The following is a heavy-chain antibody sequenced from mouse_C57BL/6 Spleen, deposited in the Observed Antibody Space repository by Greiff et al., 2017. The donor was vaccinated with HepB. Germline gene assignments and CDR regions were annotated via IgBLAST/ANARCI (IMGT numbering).Heavy chain of an antibody. V-gene: IGHV1-55*01. D-gene: IGHD2-4*01. CDR2: IYPGSGST. J-gene: IGHJ4*01. CDR3: ARGDDYPDYYAMDY. Sequence: QVQLKQPGAELVKPGASVKMSCKASGYTFTSYWITWVKQRPGQGLEWIGDIYPGSGSTNYNEKFKSKATLTVDTSSSTAYMQLSSLTSEDSAVYYCARGDDYPDYYAMDYWGQGTSVTVSS. CDR1: GYTFTSYW.